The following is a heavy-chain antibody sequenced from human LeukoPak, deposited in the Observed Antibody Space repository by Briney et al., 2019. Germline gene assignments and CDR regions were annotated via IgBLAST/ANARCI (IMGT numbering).Heavy chain of an antibody. J-gene: IGHJ6*03. CDR2: IRSKAYGGTT. Sequence: GGSLRLSCTASGFTFGDYAMSWFRQAPGKGLEWVGFIRSKAYGGTTEYAASVKGRFTISRDDSKSIAYLQMNSLKTEDTAVYYCTRDHTSPGDFRSAHQGSYYYYYMDVWGKGTTVTVSS. CDR1: GFTFGDYA. V-gene: IGHV3-49*03. D-gene: IGHD3-3*01. CDR3: TRDHTSPGDFRSAHQGSYYYYYMDV.